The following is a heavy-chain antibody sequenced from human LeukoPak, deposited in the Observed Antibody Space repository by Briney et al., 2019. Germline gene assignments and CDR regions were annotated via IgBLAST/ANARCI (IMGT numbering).Heavy chain of an antibody. D-gene: IGHD6-13*01. CDR2: IYSDNT. Sequence: GRSLRLSCTVSGFTVSSNSMSWVRQAPGEGLEWVSFIYSDNTHYSDTVNGRFTSSRDNSKNTLYLQMNSLRAEDTAVYYCARVVSSSWYDYYYYYYMDVWGKGTTVTVSS. V-gene: IGHV3-53*01. J-gene: IGHJ6*03. CDR1: GFTVSSNS. CDR3: ARVVSSSWYDYYYYYYMDV.